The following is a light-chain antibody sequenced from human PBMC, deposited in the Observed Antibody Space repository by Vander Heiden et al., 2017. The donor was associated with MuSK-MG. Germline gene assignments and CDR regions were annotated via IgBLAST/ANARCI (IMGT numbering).Light chain of an antibody. J-gene: IGKJ4*01. CDR3: QQDYSTPT. CDR2: WAS. CDR1: QSVLYSSNNKNY. V-gene: IGKV4-1*01. Sequence: DIVMTQSPDSLAVSLGERATTDCKSSQSVLYSSNNKNYLAWYQQKPVQPPKPLIYWASTRESGVPARSTCRGSGTDFTLTLISLLVENMAVYYWQQDYSTPTFAGRSNV.